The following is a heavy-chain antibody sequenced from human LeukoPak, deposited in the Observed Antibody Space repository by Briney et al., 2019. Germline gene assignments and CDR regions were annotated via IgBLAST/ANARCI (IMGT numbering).Heavy chain of an antibody. V-gene: IGHV5-51*01. CDR1: GYSFTSYW. CDR2: IYPDDSDT. D-gene: IGHD2-15*01. J-gene: IGHJ4*02. Sequence: TTGESLKISCKGSGYSFTSYWIGWVRQMPGKGLEWMGIIYPDDSDTRYSPSFQGQVTISADKSISTAYLQWSSLKASDTAMYYCARQKYCSGGSCYGDYWGQGTLVTVSS. CDR3: ARQKYCSGGSCYGDY.